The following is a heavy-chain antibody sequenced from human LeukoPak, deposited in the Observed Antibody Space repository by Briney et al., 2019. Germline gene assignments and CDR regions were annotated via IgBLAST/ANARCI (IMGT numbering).Heavy chain of an antibody. V-gene: IGHV3-11*01. D-gene: IGHD4-23*01. J-gene: IGHJ4*02. Sequence: PGGSLRLSCAASGFTFSDYYMSWVRQAPGKGREWVSYIGSSGGTRHYADSVKGRFTISSDNAKKSLYLQMNSLRAENTAVFYCAGHSYGDNPGAYFDFWGQGTLVTVSS. CDR1: GFTFSDYY. CDR2: IGSSGGTR. CDR3: AGHSYGDNPGAYFDF.